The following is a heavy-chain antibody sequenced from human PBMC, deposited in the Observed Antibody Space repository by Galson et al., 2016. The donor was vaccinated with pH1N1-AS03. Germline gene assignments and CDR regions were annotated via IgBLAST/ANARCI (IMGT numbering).Heavy chain of an antibody. Sequence: SLRLSCAASGFTFRSCGMHWVRQTPGKGLQWVAVISYDESKKLYADSVRGRSTISRDNSKNTLYLQMNSLRPEDTAVYFCARSQSFYVDYFDNWGQGTLVTVSS. CDR2: ISYDESKK. J-gene: IGHJ4*02. D-gene: IGHD3-10*02. CDR3: ARSQSFYVDYFDN. V-gene: IGHV3-30*03. CDR1: GFTFRSCG.